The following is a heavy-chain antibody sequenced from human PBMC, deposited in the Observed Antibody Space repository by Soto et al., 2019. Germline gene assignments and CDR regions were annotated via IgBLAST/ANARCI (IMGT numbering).Heavy chain of an antibody. J-gene: IGHJ5*02. CDR1: GGSISSYY. Sequence: SETLSLTCTVSGGSISSYYWSWIRQPPGKGLEWSGYIYYSGSTNYNPSLKSRVTISVDTSKNQFSLKLSSVTAADTAVYYCARGPPYYDFWSGHFNWGNWFDPWGQGTLVTVSS. V-gene: IGHV4-59*12. CDR2: IYYSGST. D-gene: IGHD3-3*01. CDR3: ARGPPYYDFWSGHFNWGNWFDP.